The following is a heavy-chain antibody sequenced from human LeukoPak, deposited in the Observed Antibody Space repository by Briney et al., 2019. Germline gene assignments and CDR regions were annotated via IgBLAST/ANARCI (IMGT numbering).Heavy chain of an antibody. D-gene: IGHD4-23*01. J-gene: IGHJ6*03. CDR1: GGSISSYY. CDR2: IYYSGST. CDR3: ARSSPVAGDYYYYYYMDV. Sequence: PSETLSLTCTVSGGSISSYYWSWIRQPPGKGLEWIGHIYYSGSTNYNPSLKSRVTISVDTSKNQFSLKLSSVTAADTAVYYCARSSPVAGDYYYYYYMDVWGKGTTVTISS. V-gene: IGHV4-59*01.